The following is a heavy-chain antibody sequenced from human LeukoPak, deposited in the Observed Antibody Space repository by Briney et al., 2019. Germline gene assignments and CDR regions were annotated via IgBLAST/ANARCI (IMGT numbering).Heavy chain of an antibody. CDR2: IWYDGSNK. D-gene: IGHD4-17*01. J-gene: IGHJ6*02. CDR1: GFTFSSYG. Sequence: GGSLRLSCAASGFTFSSYGMHWVRRAPGKGLEWVAVIWYDGSNKYYADSVKGRFTISRDNSKNTLYLQMSSLRAEDTAVYYCARGVPYGYYYYGMDVWGQGTTVTVSS. CDR3: ARGVPYGYYYYGMDV. V-gene: IGHV3-33*01.